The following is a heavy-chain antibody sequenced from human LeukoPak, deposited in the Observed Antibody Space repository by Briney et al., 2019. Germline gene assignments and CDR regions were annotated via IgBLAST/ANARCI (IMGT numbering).Heavy chain of an antibody. J-gene: IGHJ6*02. D-gene: IGHD3-22*01. CDR3: AGDVGYDSSGFYYYGMDV. CDR1: GFTVSSNY. V-gene: IGHV3-53*01. Sequence: GGCLRLSCAASGFTVSSNYMSWVRQAPGKGLEWVSVIYSGGSTYYADSVKGRFTISRDNSKNTLYLQMNSLRAEDTAVYYCAGDVGYDSSGFYYYGMDVWGQGTTVTASS. CDR2: IYSGGST.